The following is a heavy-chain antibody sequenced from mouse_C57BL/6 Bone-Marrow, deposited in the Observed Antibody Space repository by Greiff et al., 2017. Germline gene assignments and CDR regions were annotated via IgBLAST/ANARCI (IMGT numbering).Heavy chain of an antibody. J-gene: IGHJ1*03. CDR2: LDPSDSYT. Sequence: QVQLQQPGAELVMPGASVKLSCKASGYTFTSYWMHWVKQRPGQGLEWIGELDPSDSYTNYNQKFKGKSTLTVDKSSSTAYMQLSSLTSEDSAVYYCARWNYGSSYWYFDVWGTGTTVTVSS. V-gene: IGHV1-69*01. CDR3: ARWNYGSSYWYFDV. D-gene: IGHD1-1*01. CDR1: GYTFTSYW.